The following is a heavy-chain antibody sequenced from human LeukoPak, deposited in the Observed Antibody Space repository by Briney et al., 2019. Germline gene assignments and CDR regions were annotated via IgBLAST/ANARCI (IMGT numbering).Heavy chain of an antibody. CDR3: ARRSGDSGSYYRRWYFDL. V-gene: IGHV3-48*03. CDR2: ISSSGSTI. CDR1: GFTFSSYE. D-gene: IGHD1-26*01. Sequence: GGSLRLSCAASGFTFSSYEMNWVRQAPGKGLEWVAYISSSGSTIYYADSVKGRFTISRDDAKKSLYLQMNSPRAEDTAVYYCARRSGDSGSYYRRWYFDLWGRGTLVTVSS. J-gene: IGHJ2*01.